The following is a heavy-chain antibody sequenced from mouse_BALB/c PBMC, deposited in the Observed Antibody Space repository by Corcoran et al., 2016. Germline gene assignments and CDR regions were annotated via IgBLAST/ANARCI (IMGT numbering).Heavy chain of an antibody. V-gene: IGHV1-18*01. CDR2: INPYNGGT. D-gene: IGHD1-1*01. J-gene: IGHJ3*01. CDR1: GYSFTGYT. Sequence: EVQLQQSGPELVQPGASMKISYKASGYSFTGYTMNWVKQSHGKNLEWIGLINPYNGGTSYNQKFKGKATLTVDKSSSTAYMELLSLTSEDSAVYYCARDYYGSSYVFAYWGQGTLVTVSA. CDR3: ARDYYGSSYVFAY.